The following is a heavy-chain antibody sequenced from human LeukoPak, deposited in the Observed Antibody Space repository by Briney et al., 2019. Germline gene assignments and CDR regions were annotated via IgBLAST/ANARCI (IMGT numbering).Heavy chain of an antibody. J-gene: IGHJ3*02. D-gene: IGHD3-22*01. CDR3: ARDTESDSSGYYLDAFDI. Sequence: PSQTLSLTCTVSGGSISSGGYYRSWIRQHPGKGLEWIGYIYYSGSTYYNPSLKSRVTISVDTSKNQFSLKLSSVTAADTAVYHCARDTESDSSGYYLDAFDIWGQGTMVTVSS. CDR2: IYYSGST. CDR1: GGSISSGGYY. V-gene: IGHV4-31*03.